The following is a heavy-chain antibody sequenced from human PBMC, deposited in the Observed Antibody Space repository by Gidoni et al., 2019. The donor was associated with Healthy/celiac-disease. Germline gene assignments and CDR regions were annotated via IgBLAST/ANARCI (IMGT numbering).Heavy chain of an antibody. CDR2: ISWNSGSI. CDR3: AKDIGYCSSTSCYAFDY. Sequence: EVQLVESGGGLVQPGRSLRLSRAASGFTFDDYAMHWVRQAPGKGLEWVSGISWNSGSIGYADSVKGRFTISRDNAKNSLYLQMNSLRAEDTALYYCAKDIGYCSSTSCYAFDYWGQGTLVTVSS. D-gene: IGHD2-2*01. CDR1: GFTFDDYA. V-gene: IGHV3-9*01. J-gene: IGHJ4*02.